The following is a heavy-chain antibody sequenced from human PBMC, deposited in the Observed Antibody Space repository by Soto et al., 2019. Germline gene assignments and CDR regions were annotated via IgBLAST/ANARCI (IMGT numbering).Heavy chain of an antibody. Sequence: SVKVSCKASGGTFSSYAISWVRQAPGQGLEWMGGIIPIFGTANYAQKFQGRVTITADESTSTAYMELSSLRSEDTAVYYCARSRLDSGYRGEYYGMEVWGQGTMVTV. CDR3: ARSRLDSGYRGEYYGMEV. CDR2: IIPIFGTA. J-gene: IGHJ6*02. D-gene: IGHD5-18*01. CDR1: GGTFSSYA. V-gene: IGHV1-69*13.